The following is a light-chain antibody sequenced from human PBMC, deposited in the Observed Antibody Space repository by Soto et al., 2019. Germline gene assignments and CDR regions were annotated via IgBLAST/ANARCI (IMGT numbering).Light chain of an antibody. CDR3: QQRSDWPWT. J-gene: IGKJ1*01. CDR2: NAS. Sequence: EIVLTQSPPTLSLSPGERATLFCRASESVSTYVAWYQQKVGQAPRLLIYNASNRATGIPARFSGTGSGTDFTRTISSLEPEDFVVYYCQQRSDWPWTFGQGTKVELK. V-gene: IGKV3-11*01. CDR1: ESVSTY.